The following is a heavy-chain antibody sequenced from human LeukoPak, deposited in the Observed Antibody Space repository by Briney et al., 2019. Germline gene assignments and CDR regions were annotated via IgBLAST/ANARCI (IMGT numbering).Heavy chain of an antibody. CDR3: ARDRYCSGGSCYSFTSNGWFDL. J-gene: IGHJ5*02. CDR2: ISAYNGNT. V-gene: IGHV1-18*01. CDR1: GYTFTSYG. Sequence: ASVKVSCKASGYTFTSYGISWVRQAPGQGLEWMGWISAYNGNTNYAQKLQGRVTMTTDTYTSTAYMELRSLRSDDTAVYYCARDRYCSGGSCYSFTSNGWFDLWGKGTLVSVSS. D-gene: IGHD2-15*01.